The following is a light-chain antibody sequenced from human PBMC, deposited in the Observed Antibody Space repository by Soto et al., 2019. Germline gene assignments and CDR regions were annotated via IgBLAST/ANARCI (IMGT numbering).Light chain of an antibody. CDR1: QSVSNNY. J-gene: IGKJ4*01. CDR3: QQRSNWPSLT. V-gene: IGKV3-11*01. CDR2: DAS. Sequence: IGLTQSPGTLSLSPGERATLSCRAIQSVSNNYLAWYQQKPGQAPRLLIYDASNRATGIPARFSGSGSGTDFTLTISSLEPEDFAVYYCQQRSNWPSLTFGGGTKVAIK.